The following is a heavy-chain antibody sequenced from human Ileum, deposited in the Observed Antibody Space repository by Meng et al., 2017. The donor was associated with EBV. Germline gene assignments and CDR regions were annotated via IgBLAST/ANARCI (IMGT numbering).Heavy chain of an antibody. CDR1: GGSISSGDW. J-gene: IGHJ4*02. CDR2: TSHSGST. D-gene: IGHD3-22*01. CDR3: ASSDYYRSDY. Sequence: SVPGLVTPTRTCALPLSVAGGSISSGDWWRWVRQPPGEGLEWIVETSHSGSTNCSPSLNSRVTISLDKSKNQLSLKLNSVTAADTAVHYCASSDYYRSDYWGQGTLVTVSS. V-gene: IGHV4-4*02.